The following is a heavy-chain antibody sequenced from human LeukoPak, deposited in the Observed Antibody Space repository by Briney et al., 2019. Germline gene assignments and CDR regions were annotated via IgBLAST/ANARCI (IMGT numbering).Heavy chain of an antibody. CDR1: GFTFDDYA. Sequence: PGGSLRLSCAASGFTFDDYAMHWVRQAPGKGLEWVSGISWNSGSIGYADSVKGRFTISRDNAKNSLYLRMNSLRAEDTALYYCAKAFSGSWYYYDSSGYYFDYWGQGTLVTVSS. CDR3: AKAFSGSWYYYDSSGYYFDY. D-gene: IGHD3-22*01. CDR2: ISWNSGSI. V-gene: IGHV3-9*01. J-gene: IGHJ4*02.